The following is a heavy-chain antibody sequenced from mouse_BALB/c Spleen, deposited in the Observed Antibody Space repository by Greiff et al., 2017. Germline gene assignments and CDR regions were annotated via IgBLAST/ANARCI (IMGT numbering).Heavy chain of an antibody. D-gene: IGHD2-1*01. CDR3: ARRGDYGNYGGYFDV. Sequence: EVKLVESGGGLVQPGGSLKLSCAASGFDFSRYWMSWVRQAPGKGLEWIGEINPDSSTINYTPSLKDKFIISRDNAKNTLYLQMSKVRSEDTALYYCARRGDYGNYGGYFDVWGAGTTVTVSS. CDR1: GFDFSRYW. V-gene: IGHV4-1*02. J-gene: IGHJ1*01. CDR2: INPDSSTI.